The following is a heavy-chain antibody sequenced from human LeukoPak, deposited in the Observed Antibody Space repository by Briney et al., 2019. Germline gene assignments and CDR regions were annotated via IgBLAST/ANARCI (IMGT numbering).Heavy chain of an antibody. CDR3: AKEGTTWYSSSWYGAAASFDY. CDR2: ISYDGSNK. D-gene: IGHD6-13*01. J-gene: IGHJ4*02. V-gene: IGHV3-30*18. Sequence: QSGGSLRLSCAASGFTFSSYGMHWVRQAPGKGLEWVAVISYDGSNKYYADSVKGRFTISRDNSKNTLYLQMNSLRAEDTAVYYCAKEGTTWYSSSWYGAAASFDYWGQGTLVTVSS. CDR1: GFTFSSYG.